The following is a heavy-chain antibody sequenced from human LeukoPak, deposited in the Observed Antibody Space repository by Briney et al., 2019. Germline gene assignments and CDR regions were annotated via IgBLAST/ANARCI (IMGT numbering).Heavy chain of an antibody. D-gene: IGHD2-21*02. V-gene: IGHV3-9*01. CDR2: ISWNSGSI. J-gene: IGHJ4*02. CDR1: GFTFDDYA. CDR3: AKDTSGHVVVTAYFDY. Sequence: QTGGSLRLSCAASGFTFDDYAMHWVRQAPGKGLEWVSGISWNSGSIGYADSVKGRFTISRDNAKNSLYLQMNSLRAEDTALYYCAKDTSGHVVVTAYFDYWGQGTLVTVSS.